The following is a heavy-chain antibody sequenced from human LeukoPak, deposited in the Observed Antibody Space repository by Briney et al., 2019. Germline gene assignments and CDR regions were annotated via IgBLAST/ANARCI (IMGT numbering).Heavy chain of an antibody. J-gene: IGHJ4*02. CDR1: GFIFSSYT. CDR3: ARDELPTSGLDY. D-gene: IGHD6-19*01. Sequence: GGSLRLSCAASGFIFSSYTMNWVRQAPGKGLEWVSSITGSSRSIFYADSVKGRFTISRDNAKNSLYLRMNSLRDEDTAIYYCARDELPTSGLDYWGQGTLVTVSS. V-gene: IGHV3-48*02. CDR2: ITGSSRSI.